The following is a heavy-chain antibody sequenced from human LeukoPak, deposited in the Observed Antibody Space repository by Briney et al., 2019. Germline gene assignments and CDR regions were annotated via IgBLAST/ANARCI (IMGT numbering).Heavy chain of an antibody. D-gene: IGHD3-22*01. J-gene: IGHJ1*01. Sequence: SETLSLTCTVSGASVSSSYCTWIRQSAGEGLEWIGRMSSGGSTTYNPSFKGRVTMSLDTSKRQFSLNLSSVTAADTAVYFCARDQTHYVSSGYYYVTYLQHWGQGILVTVSS. CDR1: GASVSSSY. CDR2: MSSGGST. CDR3: ARDQTHYVSSGYYYVTYLQH. V-gene: IGHV4-4*07.